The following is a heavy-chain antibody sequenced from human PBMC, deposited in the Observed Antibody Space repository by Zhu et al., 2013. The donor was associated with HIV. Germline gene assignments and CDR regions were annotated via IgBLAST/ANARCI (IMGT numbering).Heavy chain of an antibody. Sequence: QAQLVQSGAEVKKPGASVKVSCKASGYTFTKYSLHWVRQAPGRGLEWMGIVDPSGGTTTFAQKFQGRVSMTRDTSTNTGYLQLNSLRSEDTAIYYCARGLTESELPAALTWLASDDQYTHYMDVWGKGPRSSSP. V-gene: IGHV1-46*01. CDR3: ARGLTESELPAALTWLASDDQYTHYMDV. CDR1: GYTFTKYS. J-gene: IGHJ6*03. D-gene: IGHD2-2*01. CDR2: VDPSGGTT.